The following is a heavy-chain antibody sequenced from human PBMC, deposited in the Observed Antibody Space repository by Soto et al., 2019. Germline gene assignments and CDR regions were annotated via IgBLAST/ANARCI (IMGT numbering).Heavy chain of an antibody. CDR3: AKSFGPLDRGNNDF. Sequence: GGSLRLSCTASGVTFTTFAMPWVRQTPGKGLEWVSTISAAGGSTYYTDSVKGRFTISRDNSKNTLFLQMSSLRAEDTAVYYCAKSFGPLDRGNNDFWGQATFVTVSS. D-gene: IGHD3-16*01. J-gene: IGHJ4*02. V-gene: IGHV3-23*01. CDR2: ISAAGGST. CDR1: GVTFTTFA.